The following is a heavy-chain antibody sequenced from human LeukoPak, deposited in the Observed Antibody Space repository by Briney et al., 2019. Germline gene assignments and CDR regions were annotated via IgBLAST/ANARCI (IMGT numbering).Heavy chain of an antibody. CDR3: AREGGPTFVGYYMDV. J-gene: IGHJ6*03. CDR1: GYTFTSYG. D-gene: IGHD2-15*01. Sequence: EASVKVSCKASGYTFTSYGISWVRQAPGQGLEWMGWISAYNGNTNYAQKLQGRVTMTTDTSTSTAYMELRSLRSDDTAVYYCAREGGPTFVGYYMDVWGKGTTVTVSS. CDR2: ISAYNGNT. V-gene: IGHV1-18*01.